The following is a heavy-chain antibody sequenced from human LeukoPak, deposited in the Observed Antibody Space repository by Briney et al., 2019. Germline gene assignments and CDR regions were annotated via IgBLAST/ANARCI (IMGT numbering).Heavy chain of an antibody. Sequence: ASVKVSCKASGYTFTGYYIHWVRQAPGQGLEWMGWINPNSGGSNSAQKFQGRVTVTRDTSISTAYMELSRLTSDDTAVYYCARATWELLTSFDFWGQGTTVTVSS. CDR3: ARATWELLTSFDF. V-gene: IGHV1-2*02. CDR1: GYTFTGYY. CDR2: INPNSGGS. D-gene: IGHD1-26*01. J-gene: IGHJ6*02.